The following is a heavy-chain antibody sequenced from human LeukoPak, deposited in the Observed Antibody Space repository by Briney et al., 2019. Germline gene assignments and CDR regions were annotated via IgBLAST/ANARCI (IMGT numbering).Heavy chain of an antibody. V-gene: IGHV1-2*02. J-gene: IGHJ5*02. CDR1: GYTFTRYA. CDR3: GSAGIAKGWFDP. CDR2: INPNSGGT. D-gene: IGHD2-21*01. Sequence: ASVKVSCKTSGYTFTRYAVNWVRQAPGQGLEWMGWINPNSGGTNYAQKFQGRVTMTRDTSTSTVYMELSSLRSEDTAVYYCGSAGIAKGWFDPWGQGTLVTVSS.